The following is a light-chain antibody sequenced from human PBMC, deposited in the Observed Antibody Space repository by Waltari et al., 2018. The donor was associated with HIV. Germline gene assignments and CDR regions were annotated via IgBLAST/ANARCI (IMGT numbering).Light chain of an antibody. CDR3: QVFENSRDQA. J-gene: IGLJ1*01. CDR1: NMGYKH. Sequence: YVLTQPPSASVAPGKTATIPCGGNNMGYKHVHWYQQKSGQAPVLVIYDDKLRPSGIPARISGSNSGGTATLTISGVEVGDEAEYYCQVFENSRDQAFGTGTKVTVL. V-gene: IGLV3-21*01. CDR2: DDK.